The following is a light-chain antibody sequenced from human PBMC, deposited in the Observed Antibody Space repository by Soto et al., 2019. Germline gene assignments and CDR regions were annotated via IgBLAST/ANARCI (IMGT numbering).Light chain of an antibody. J-gene: IGKJ5*01. Sequence: EIVLTPSPGTLSVSPGERATLSCRASQSVSSNLAWYQQKPGQAPRLLIYDASTRATAIPARFSGSGSGTEFTLTISSLQSEDFAVYYCQQYKNWPPITFGQGTRLEIK. V-gene: IGKV3-15*01. CDR2: DAS. CDR1: QSVSSN. CDR3: QQYKNWPPIT.